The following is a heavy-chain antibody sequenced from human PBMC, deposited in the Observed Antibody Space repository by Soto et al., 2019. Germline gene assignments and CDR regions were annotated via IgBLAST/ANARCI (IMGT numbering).Heavy chain of an antibody. CDR1: GGSISSSSYY. D-gene: IGHD1-26*01. CDR3: ARFEWELYGVDY. J-gene: IGHJ4*02. CDR2: IYYIWST. V-gene: IGHV4-39*01. Sequence: PSETLSLTCTVSGGSISSSSYYWGWIRQPPGKGLEWIVSIYYIWSTYYNPSLKSRVTISVDTSKNQFSLKLSSVTAADTAVYYCARFEWELYGVDYWGQGTLVTVSS.